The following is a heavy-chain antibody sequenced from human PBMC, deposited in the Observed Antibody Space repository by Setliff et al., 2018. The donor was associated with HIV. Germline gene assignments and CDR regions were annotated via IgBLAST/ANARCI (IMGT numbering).Heavy chain of an antibody. CDR2: INPNSGGT. D-gene: IGHD1-26*01. CDR3: ARGTRVGANDAFDI. Sequence: ASVKVSCKASGYTFTGYYMHWVRQAPGQGLEWMGRINPNSGGTNYAQKRQGRVTMTRDTSISKAYMELSRLRSDDTAVYYCARGTRVGANDAFDIWSQGTMVTVSS. CDR1: GYTFTGYY. J-gene: IGHJ3*02. V-gene: IGHV1-2*06.